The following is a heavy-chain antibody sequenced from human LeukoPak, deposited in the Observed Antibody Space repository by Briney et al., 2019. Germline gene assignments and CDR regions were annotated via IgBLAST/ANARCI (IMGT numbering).Heavy chain of an antibody. CDR1: GYTFTSYG. V-gene: IGHV1-18*04. CDR3: ARNPRGVVPATREFDP. J-gene: IGHJ5*02. CDR2: ISAYNGNT. Sequence: ASVKVSCKASGYTFTSYGISWVRRAPGKGLEWMGWISAYNGNTNYAQKLQGRVTMTTDTSTSTAYMELRSLRSDDTAVYYCARNPRGVVPATREFDPWGQGTLVTVSS. D-gene: IGHD2-2*01.